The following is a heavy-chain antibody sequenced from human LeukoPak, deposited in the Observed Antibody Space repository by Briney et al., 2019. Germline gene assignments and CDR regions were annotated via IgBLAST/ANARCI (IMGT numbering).Heavy chain of an antibody. V-gene: IGHV4-39*01. CDR3: ARRSTTPFDY. J-gene: IGHJ4*02. Sequence: SETLSLTCTVSGGTISSSSYYWGWIRQPPGKGLEWIGSIYYSGSTYYNPSLKSRVTISVDTSKNQFSLKLSSVTAADTAVYYCARRSTTPFDYWGQGTLVTVSS. D-gene: IGHD1-1*01. CDR2: IYYSGST. CDR1: GGTISSSSYY.